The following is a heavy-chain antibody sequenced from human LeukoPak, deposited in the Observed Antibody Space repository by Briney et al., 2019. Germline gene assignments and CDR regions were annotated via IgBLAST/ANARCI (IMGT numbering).Heavy chain of an antibody. CDR3: ASSWVAGTKEDY. CDR1: GFTFSSYG. Sequence: PGRSLRLSCAASGFTFSSYGMHWVRQAPGKGLEWVAVIWYDGSNKYYADSVKGRFTISRDNSKNTLYLQMNSLRAEDTAVYYCASSWVAGTKEDYWGQGTLVTVSS. J-gene: IGHJ4*02. D-gene: IGHD6-19*01. CDR2: IWYDGSNK. V-gene: IGHV3-33*01.